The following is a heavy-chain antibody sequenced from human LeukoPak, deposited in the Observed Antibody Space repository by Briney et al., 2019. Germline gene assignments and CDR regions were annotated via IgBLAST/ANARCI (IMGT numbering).Heavy chain of an antibody. CDR1: GFTFSSYS. J-gene: IGHJ4*02. CDR3: AREEIVIDY. CDR2: ISSSSSTI. D-gene: IGHD3-22*01. Sequence: GGSLRLSCAASGFTFSSYSMNWVRQAPGKGLEWVSYISSSSSTIYYADSVKGRFTISRDNAKKSLFLQMNSLRAEDTAVYYCAREEIVIDYWGQGTLVTVSS. V-gene: IGHV3-48*01.